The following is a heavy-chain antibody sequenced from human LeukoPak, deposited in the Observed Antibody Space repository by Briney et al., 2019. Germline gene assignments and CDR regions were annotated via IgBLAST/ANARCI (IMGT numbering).Heavy chain of an antibody. CDR2: IKTDGSET. Sequence: GGSLRLSCAAAGFTFSNYWMNWVRQAPGKGLEWVANIKTDGSETYYVDSVKGRFTISRDNAKNSVYLQMNSLRAEDTAIYYCTRTGKFDSWGQGTLVTVSA. V-gene: IGHV3-7*05. CDR1: GFTFSNYW. CDR3: TRTGKFDS. J-gene: IGHJ5*01.